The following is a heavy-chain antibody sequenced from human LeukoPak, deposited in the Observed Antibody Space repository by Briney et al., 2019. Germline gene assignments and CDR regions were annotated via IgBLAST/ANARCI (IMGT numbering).Heavy chain of an antibody. J-gene: IGHJ4*02. V-gene: IGHV1-2*02. CDR3: AQPYCSGGSCYGYFDY. D-gene: IGHD2-15*01. Sequence: ASVKVSCKVSGYTFTDFFIHWVRQAPGQGLEWMGWINPNSGDTNYAQKFQGRVTMTRDTSISTAYMELSRLRSDDTAIYYCAQPYCSGGSCYGYFDYWGQGPLVTVSS. CDR2: INPNSGDT. CDR1: GYTFTDFF.